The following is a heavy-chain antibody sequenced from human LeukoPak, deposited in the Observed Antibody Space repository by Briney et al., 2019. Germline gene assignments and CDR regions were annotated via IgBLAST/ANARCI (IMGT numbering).Heavy chain of an antibody. CDR3: ARGRDSSSRFLDY. CDR2: MYYSGST. J-gene: IGHJ4*02. V-gene: IGHV4-59*01. Sequence: SETLSLTCTVSGGSISGYYWSWIRQPPGKGLEWIGYMYYSGSTNYNPSLKSRVTISVDRSKNQFSLKLSSVTAADTAVYYCARGRDSSSRFLDYWGQGTLVTVSS. D-gene: IGHD6-13*01. CDR1: GGSISGYY.